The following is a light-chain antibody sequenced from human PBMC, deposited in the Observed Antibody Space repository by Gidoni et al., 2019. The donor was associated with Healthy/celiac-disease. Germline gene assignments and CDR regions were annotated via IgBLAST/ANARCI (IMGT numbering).Light chain of an antibody. Sequence: DIQMTQSPSSLSASVGDRVTIPCRASQSISSYLNWYQQKPGKAPKLLIYAASSLQSGVPSRFSGSGSGTDFTLTISSLQPEDFATYYCRQSYSTPCTFGQGTKLEIK. CDR1: QSISSY. CDR3: RQSYSTPCT. CDR2: AAS. V-gene: IGKV1-39*01. J-gene: IGKJ2*02.